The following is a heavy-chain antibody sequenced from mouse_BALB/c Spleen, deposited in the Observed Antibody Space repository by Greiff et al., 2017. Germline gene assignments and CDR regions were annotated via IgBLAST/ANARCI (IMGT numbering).Heavy chain of an antibody. D-gene: IGHD2-4*01. CDR3: AREDYAVAY. Sequence: DLVKPGASVKLSCKASGYTFTSYWINWIKQRPGQGLEWIGRIAPGSGSTYYNEMLKGKATLTVDTSSSTAYIQLSSLSSEDSAVYFCAREDYAVAYWGQGTLVTVSA. V-gene: IGHV1S41*01. J-gene: IGHJ3*01. CDR1: GYTFTSYW. CDR2: IAPGSGST.